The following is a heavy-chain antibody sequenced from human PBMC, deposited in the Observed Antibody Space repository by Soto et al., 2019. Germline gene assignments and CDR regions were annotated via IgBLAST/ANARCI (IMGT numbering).Heavy chain of an antibody. Sequence: GASVKVSCKASGYTFTSYAMHLVRPAPGQRLEWMGWINAGNGNTKYSQKFQGRVTITRDTSASTAYMELSSLRSEDTAVYYCARSPYSSGYYYAIDYWGQGTQVTVS. J-gene: IGHJ4*02. CDR2: INAGNGNT. CDR3: ARSPYSSGYYYAIDY. V-gene: IGHV1-3*01. D-gene: IGHD3-22*01. CDR1: GYTFTSYA.